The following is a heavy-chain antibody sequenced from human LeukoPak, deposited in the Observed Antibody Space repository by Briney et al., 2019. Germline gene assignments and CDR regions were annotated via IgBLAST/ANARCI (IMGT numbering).Heavy chain of an antibody. D-gene: IGHD2-2*01. CDR1: GYSLTELS. V-gene: IGHV1-24*01. Sequence: ASVKVSCNVSGYSLTELSMHWVRQAPGKGLEWMGGFDPDDGETPLFAQKFQGRVSLTEDTSTDTAYMELSSLSSEDTAVYYCATGTIYCSSCSDDYWGQGTLVTVSS. CDR2: FDPDDGET. CDR3: ATGTIYCSSCSDDY. J-gene: IGHJ4*02.